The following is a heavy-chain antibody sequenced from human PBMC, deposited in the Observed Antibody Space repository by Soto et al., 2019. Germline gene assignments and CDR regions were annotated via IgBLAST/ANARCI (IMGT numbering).Heavy chain of an antibody. J-gene: IGHJ4*02. CDR1: GGTFSSYT. CDR3: ARGGDGYNQAYKYYFDY. V-gene: IGHV1-69*06. CDR2: IIPIFGTT. Sequence: QVQLVQSGAEVKKPGSSVKVSCRASGGTFSSYTISCVRQAPGQGLEWMGGIIPIFGTTRYAQRFQGRGTFTADKSTNTAYMELNSLRSEDTAVYYCARGGDGYNQAYKYYFDYWGQGTLVTASS. D-gene: IGHD5-12*01.